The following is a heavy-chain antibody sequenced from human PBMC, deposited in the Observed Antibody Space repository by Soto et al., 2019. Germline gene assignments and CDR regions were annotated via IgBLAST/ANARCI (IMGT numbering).Heavy chain of an antibody. CDR3: ARSPPSSYYGGSGTFDY. V-gene: IGHV4-4*02. CDR2: ADHSGCT. CDR1: GGFASTKNW. Sequence: QLQLQESGPGLVRPSGTLSLTCAVSGGFASTKNWWRWVRQPPGKGLEWIRGADHSGCTEYNPSRKSRVSISVDKSKNQISLKLTSATAADTAVYYCARSPPSSYYGGSGTFDYWGQGTLVTVSS. J-gene: IGHJ4*02. D-gene: IGHD3-10*01.